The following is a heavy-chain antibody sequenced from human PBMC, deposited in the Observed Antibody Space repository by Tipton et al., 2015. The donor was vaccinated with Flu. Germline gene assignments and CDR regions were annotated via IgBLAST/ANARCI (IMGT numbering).Heavy chain of an antibody. CDR1: GDSVSSNSAT. CDR3: ARGMGTWSCDL. V-gene: IGHV6-1*01. D-gene: IGHD7-27*01. Sequence: PGLVKPSQTLSLTCAISGDSVSSNSATWNWIRQSPSRGLEWLGRTYYRSKWYNDYAVSLKRRVTINPDTSENYFSLQLSSVTPEDTSFCYCARGMGTWSCDLWGRGALFTVSS. J-gene: IGHJ2*01. CDR2: TYYRSKWYN.